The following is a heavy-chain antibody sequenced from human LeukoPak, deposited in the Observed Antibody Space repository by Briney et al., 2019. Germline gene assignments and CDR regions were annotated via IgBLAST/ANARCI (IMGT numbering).Heavy chain of an antibody. CDR2: INHSGST. D-gene: IGHD3-3*01. V-gene: IGHV4-34*01. CDR1: GGSFSGYY. J-gene: IGHJ6*02. Sequence: SETLSLTCAVYGGSFSGYYWGWIRQPPGKGLEWIGEINHSGSTNYNPSLKSRVTISVDTSKNQFSLKLSSVTAADTAVYYCARDFWSPPYGMDVWGQGTTVTVSS. CDR3: ARDFWSPPYGMDV.